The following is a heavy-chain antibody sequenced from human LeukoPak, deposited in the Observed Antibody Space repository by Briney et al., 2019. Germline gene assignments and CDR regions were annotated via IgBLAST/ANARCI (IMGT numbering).Heavy chain of an antibody. V-gene: IGHV3-9*03. Sequence: GGSLRLSCAASGFTFDDYAMHWVRQAPGKGLEWVSGISWNSGTIGYADSVKGRFTISRDNAKNSLYLQMNSLRAEDMVLYYCAKGTSGYSSGLDYWGQGTLVTVSS. D-gene: IGHD6-19*01. J-gene: IGHJ4*02. CDR2: ISWNSGTI. CDR3: AKGTSGYSSGLDY. CDR1: GFTFDDYA.